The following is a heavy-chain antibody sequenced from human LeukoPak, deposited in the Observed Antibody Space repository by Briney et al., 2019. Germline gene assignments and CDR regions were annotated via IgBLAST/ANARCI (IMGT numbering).Heavy chain of an antibody. CDR1: GFTFSSYG. Sequence: GGSLRLSCAASGFTFSSYGMSWVRQAPGKGLEWVSAISGSGGSTYYADSVKGRFTISRDNSKNTLYLQMNSLRAEDTAVYYCAKSPGWLLLPFFFDYWGQGTLVTVSS. CDR2: ISGSGGST. CDR3: AKSPGWLLLPFFFDY. D-gene: IGHD3-22*01. J-gene: IGHJ4*02. V-gene: IGHV3-23*01.